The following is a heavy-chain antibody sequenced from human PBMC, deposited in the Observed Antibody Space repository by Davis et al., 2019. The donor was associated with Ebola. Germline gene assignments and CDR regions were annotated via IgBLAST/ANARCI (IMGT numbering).Heavy chain of an antibody. CDR1: GYSFTSYW. CDR2: IDPSDSYT. V-gene: IGHV5-10-1*01. J-gene: IGHJ5*02. Sequence: GESLKIPCKGSGYSFTSYWIGWVRQMPGQGLEWMGRIDPSDSYTNYSPSFQGHVTISADKSISTAYLQWSSLKASDTAMYYCARHDSSSPNWFDPWGQGTLVTVSS. D-gene: IGHD6-6*01. CDR3: ARHDSSSPNWFDP.